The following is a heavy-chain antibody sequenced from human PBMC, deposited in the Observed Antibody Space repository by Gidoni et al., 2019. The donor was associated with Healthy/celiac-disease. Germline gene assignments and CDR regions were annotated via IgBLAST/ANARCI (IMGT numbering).Heavy chain of an antibody. CDR3: ARFIAAAGHFDY. CDR1: GGSISSYY. V-gene: IGHV4-59*08. J-gene: IGHJ4*02. Sequence: QVQLQESGPGLVKPSETLSLTCTVSGGSISSYYWSWIRQPPGKGLEWIGYIYYSGSTNYNPSLKSRVTISVDTSKNQFSLKLSSVTAADTAVYYCARFIAAAGHFDYWGQGTLVTVSS. D-gene: IGHD6-13*01. CDR2: IYYSGST.